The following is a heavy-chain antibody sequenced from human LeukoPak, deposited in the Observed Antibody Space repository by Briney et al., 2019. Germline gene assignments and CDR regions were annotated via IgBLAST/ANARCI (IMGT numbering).Heavy chain of an antibody. J-gene: IGHJ4*02. CDR1: GFTVSSNY. CDR3: AKCGGRTGSYYIDY. CDR2: IYSGGST. V-gene: IGHV3-53*01. Sequence: GGSLRLSCAASGFTVSSNYMSWVRQAPGKGLEWVSVIYSGGSTYYADSVKGRFTISRDNSKNTLYLQMNSLRAEDTAVYYCAKCGGRTGSYYIDYWGQGTLVTVSS. D-gene: IGHD1-26*01.